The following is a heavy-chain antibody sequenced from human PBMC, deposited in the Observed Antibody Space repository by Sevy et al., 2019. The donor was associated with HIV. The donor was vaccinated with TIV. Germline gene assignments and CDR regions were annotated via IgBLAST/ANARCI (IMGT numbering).Heavy chain of an antibody. J-gene: IGHJ5*02. CDR2: INGDGSST. V-gene: IGHV3-74*01. D-gene: IGHD5-18*01. CDR1: GLTFSSYW. CDR3: ARDPLTRDSYGYT. Sequence: GGSLRLSCAASGLTFSSYWMHWVRQAPGKGLVWVSRINGDGSSTSYADSVKGRFTISRDNAKNTLYLQMNSLRAEDTAVYYCARDPLTRDSYGYTWGQGTLVTVSS.